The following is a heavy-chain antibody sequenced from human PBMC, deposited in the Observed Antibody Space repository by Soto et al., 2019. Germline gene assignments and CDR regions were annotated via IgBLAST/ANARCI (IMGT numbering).Heavy chain of an antibody. Sequence: SVKVSCKASGGTFSSYAIRWVRQAPGHGLEWMGGIIPIFGTANYAQKFQGRVTITADESTSTAYMELSSLRSEDTAVYYCARDPYYYGSGSSYYYYGMDVWGQGTTVTVSS. CDR1: GGTFSSYA. V-gene: IGHV1-69*13. CDR3: ARDPYYYGSGSSYYYYGMDV. J-gene: IGHJ6*02. CDR2: IIPIFGTA. D-gene: IGHD3-10*01.